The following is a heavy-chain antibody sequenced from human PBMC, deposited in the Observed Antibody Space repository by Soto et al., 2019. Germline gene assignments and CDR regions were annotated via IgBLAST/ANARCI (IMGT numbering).Heavy chain of an antibody. J-gene: IGHJ6*02. CDR3: ARQYCSSTSCYKYYYYYYGMDV. Sequence: PSETLSLTCTVSGGSISSSIYYWGWIGHPPGKGLEWIGSIYYSGSTYYNPSLKSRVTISVDTSKNQFSLKLSSVTAADTAVYYCARQYCSSTSCYKYYYYYYGMDVWGQGTTVTVS. CDR2: IYYSGST. D-gene: IGHD2-2*02. CDR1: GGSISSSIYY. V-gene: IGHV4-39*01.